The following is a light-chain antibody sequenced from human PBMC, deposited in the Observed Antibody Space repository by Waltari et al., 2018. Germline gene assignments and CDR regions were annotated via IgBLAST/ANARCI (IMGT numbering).Light chain of an antibody. Sequence: DIQMTQSPSTLSAPVGDRVTITCRASQSIRSWLAWYQQKPGKAPKLLISKASTLEGGVPSRFSGSGSGTEFTLTISSLQPDDFATYHCQQYKSPPWTFGQGTKVEIK. CDR3: QQYKSPPWT. V-gene: IGKV1-5*03. CDR1: QSIRSW. J-gene: IGKJ1*01. CDR2: KAS.